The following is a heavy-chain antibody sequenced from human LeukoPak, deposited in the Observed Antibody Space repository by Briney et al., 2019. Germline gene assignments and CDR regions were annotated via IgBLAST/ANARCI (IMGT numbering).Heavy chain of an antibody. J-gene: IGHJ6*02. CDR2: ISYDGSNK. V-gene: IGHV3-30*18. Sequence: GGSLRLSCAASGFTFSSYGMHWVRQAPGKGLEWVAVISYDGSNKYYADSVKGRFTISRDNSKNTLYLQMNSLRAEDTAVYYCAKVGYYYGSGSYRYGMDVWGQGTTVTVSS. D-gene: IGHD3-10*01. CDR1: GFTFSSYG. CDR3: AKVGYYYGSGSYRYGMDV.